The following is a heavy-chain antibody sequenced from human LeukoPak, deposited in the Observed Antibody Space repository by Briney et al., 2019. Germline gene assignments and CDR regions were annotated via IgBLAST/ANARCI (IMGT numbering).Heavy chain of an antibody. CDR1: GFTFSSYE. CDR2: ISSSGSTI. CDR3: ARDASRRVGATIPGFDY. J-gene: IGHJ4*02. D-gene: IGHD1-26*01. V-gene: IGHV3-48*03. Sequence: GGSLRLSCAASGFTFSSYEMNWVRQAPGRGLEWVSYISSSGSTIYYADSVKGRFTISRDNAKNSLYLRMNSLRAEDTAVYYCARDASRRVGATIPGFDYWGQGTLVTVSS.